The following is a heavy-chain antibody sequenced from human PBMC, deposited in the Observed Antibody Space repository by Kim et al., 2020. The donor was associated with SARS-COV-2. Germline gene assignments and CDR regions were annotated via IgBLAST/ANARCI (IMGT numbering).Heavy chain of an antibody. J-gene: IGHJ6*02. V-gene: IGHV4-4*07. Sequence: SETLSLTCTVSGGSISSYYWSWIRQPAGKGLEWIGRIYTSGSTNYNPSLKSRVTMSVDTSKNQFSLKLSSVTAADTAVYYCAGFLIVVVPAASKDYYGMDVWGQGTTVTVSS. CDR1: GGSISSYY. D-gene: IGHD2-2*01. CDR3: AGFLIVVVPAASKDYYGMDV. CDR2: IYTSGST.